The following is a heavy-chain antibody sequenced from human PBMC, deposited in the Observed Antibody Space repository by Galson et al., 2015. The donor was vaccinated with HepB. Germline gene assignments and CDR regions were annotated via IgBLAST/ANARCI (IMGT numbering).Heavy chain of an antibody. CDR2: IYSSGTT. CDR3: ARWTGYTYGYFDY. V-gene: IGHV4-59*01. Sequence: ETLSLTCTVSGGSISGYYWSWLRQFPGKGLECIGYIYSSGTTNYNPSLKSRVTISVDTSKNQFSLNLSPVTAADTAVYYCARWTGYTYGYFDYWGLGTLVTVSS. CDR1: GGSISGYY. J-gene: IGHJ4*02. D-gene: IGHD5-18*01.